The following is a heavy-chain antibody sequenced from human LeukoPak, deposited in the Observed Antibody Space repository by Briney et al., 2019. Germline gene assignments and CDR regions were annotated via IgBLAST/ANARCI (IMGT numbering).Heavy chain of an antibody. J-gene: IGHJ4*02. CDR2: IYTSGST. CDR1: GGSISSGSYY. D-gene: IGHD3-22*01. V-gene: IGHV4-61*02. Sequence: SETLSLTCTVSGGSISSGSYYWSWVRQPAGKGLEWIGRIYTSGSTNYNPSLKSRVTISVDTSKNQFSLKLSSVTAADTAVYYCARADYYDSSPFDYWGQGTLVTVSS. CDR3: ARADYYDSSPFDY.